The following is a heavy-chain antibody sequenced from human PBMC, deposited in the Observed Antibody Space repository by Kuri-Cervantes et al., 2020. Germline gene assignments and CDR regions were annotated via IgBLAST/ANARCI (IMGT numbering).Heavy chain of an antibody. Sequence: SETLSLTCNESGGSISSSSHYWGWIRQPPGKGLEWIGSIYYSGSTYYNPSLKSRVTISVDTSKNQFSLKLSSVTAADTAVYYCGGVRYCSSTSCSKHFYYYMDVWGKGTTVTVSS. V-gene: IGHV4-39*07. D-gene: IGHD2-2*01. CDR3: GGVRYCSSTSCSKHFYYYMDV. J-gene: IGHJ6*03. CDR1: GGSISSSSHY. CDR2: IYYSGST.